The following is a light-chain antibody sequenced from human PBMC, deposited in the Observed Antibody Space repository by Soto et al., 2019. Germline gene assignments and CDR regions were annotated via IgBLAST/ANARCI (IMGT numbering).Light chain of an antibody. Sequence: QSVLTQPPSVSAAPGHKVTISCSGTASNIGNDYVSWYQQLPGEAPQLLIYDNNRRPSGIPDRFSGSRSDTSASLTISGLQAEDEADYYCSSYTSSSSYVFGTGTKVTVL. J-gene: IGLJ1*01. CDR3: SSYTSSSSYV. CDR1: ASNIGNDY. V-gene: IGLV1-51*01. CDR2: DNN.